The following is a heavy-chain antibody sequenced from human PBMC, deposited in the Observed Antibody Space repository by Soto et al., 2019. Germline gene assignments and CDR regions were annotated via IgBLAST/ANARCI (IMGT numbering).Heavy chain of an antibody. Sequence: EVQLLESEGDLVQPGGSLRLSCAASGFSFSSYSFTWVRQAPGKGLEWVAGISIGGDKTWHADSVKGRFTISRDNSKNTVYLQMKSLRVADTAVYYCAKWDGYGDHWGQGTLVTVSS. CDR2: ISIGGDKT. CDR3: AKWDGYGDH. D-gene: IGHD5-18*01. CDR1: GFSFSSYS. V-gene: IGHV3-23*01. J-gene: IGHJ5*02.